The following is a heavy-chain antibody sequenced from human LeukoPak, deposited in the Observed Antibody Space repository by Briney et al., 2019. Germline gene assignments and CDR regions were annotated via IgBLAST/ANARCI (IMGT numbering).Heavy chain of an antibody. V-gene: IGHV4-59*01. CDR1: GGSIRSDC. D-gene: IGHD3-22*01. J-gene: IGHJ4*02. CDR2: IHHSGIT. Sequence: PSETLSLTCTVSGGSIRSDCWGWIRQPPGKGLEWIGDIHHSGITDYNPSLTSRVTISVDTSKNQFSLKLRSVTAADTAVYYCARRGYLYDIRGRYYFDHWGQGTLVTVSS. CDR3: ARRGYLYDIRGRYYFDH.